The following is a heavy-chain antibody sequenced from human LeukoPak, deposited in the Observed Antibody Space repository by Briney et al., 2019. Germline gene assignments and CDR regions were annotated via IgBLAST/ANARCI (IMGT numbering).Heavy chain of an antibody. Sequence: SGGSLRLSCAASGFTFQNYAMSWVRRAPGKGLEWASSISGSGPSTDYADSVKGRFTISRDKSKNTLYLQMNSLRAEDTAVYYCARLPTFYYDSSHYHYDYWGQGTLVTVSS. CDR2: ISGSGPST. D-gene: IGHD3-22*01. CDR3: ARLPTFYYDSSHYHYDY. J-gene: IGHJ4*02. V-gene: IGHV3-23*01. CDR1: GFTFQNYA.